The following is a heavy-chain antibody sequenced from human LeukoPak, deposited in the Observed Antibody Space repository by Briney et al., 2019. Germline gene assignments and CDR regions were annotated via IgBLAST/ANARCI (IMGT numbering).Heavy chain of an antibody. V-gene: IGHV4-59*12. CDR1: GASISPYY. CDR3: TRGGLANWFGP. D-gene: IGHD6-6*01. J-gene: IGHJ5*02. Sequence: PSETLSLTCTVSGASISPYYGSWIRPPPGEGLEWIGYIYYSGSTNYNPSLKSRVTISVDTSKNQFSLKLRSVTAADTDVYYCTRGGLANWFGPWGQGTLVTVSS. CDR2: IYYSGST.